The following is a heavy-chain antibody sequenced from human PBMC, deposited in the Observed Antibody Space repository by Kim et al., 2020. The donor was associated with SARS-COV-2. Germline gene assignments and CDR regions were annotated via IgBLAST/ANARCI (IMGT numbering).Heavy chain of an antibody. Sequence: SETLSLTCTVSGGSISSYYWSWIRQPPGKGLEWIGYIYYSGSTNYNPSLKSRVTISVDTSKNQFSLKLSSVTAADTAVYYCAREGPGGYWPYYFDYWGQGTLVTVSS. D-gene: IGHD3-22*01. CDR1: GGSISSYY. J-gene: IGHJ4*02. CDR3: AREGPGGYWPYYFDY. V-gene: IGHV4-59*13. CDR2: IYYSGST.